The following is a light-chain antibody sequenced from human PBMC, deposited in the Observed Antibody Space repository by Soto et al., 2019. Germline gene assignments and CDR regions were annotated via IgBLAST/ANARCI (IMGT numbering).Light chain of an antibody. CDR1: SSNIGNNY. CDR3: GAWDSSLSGGV. CDR2: ENN. J-gene: IGLJ3*02. V-gene: IGLV1-51*02. Sequence: QSVLTQPPSVSAAPGHQVTIFCSGSSSNIGNNYVSWYQQLPGTAPKLLIFENNKRPSGIPDRSSGSKSGTSATLGTTGLQAGDEADYYCGAWDSSLSGGVFGGGTQLTVL.